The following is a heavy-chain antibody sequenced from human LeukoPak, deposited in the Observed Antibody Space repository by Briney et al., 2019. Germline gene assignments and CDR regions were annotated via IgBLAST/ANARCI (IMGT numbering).Heavy chain of an antibody. CDR3: ARDPNALDF. Sequence: PGGSLRLSCAASGFTFSTYAMSWVRQAPGKGLEWVSYIRSSGSTIYYADSVKGRFTISRDNAKNSLYLQMNSLRDEDTAVYYCARDPNALDFWGQGTLVTVSS. CDR2: IRSSGSTI. V-gene: IGHV3-48*02. CDR1: GFTFSTYA. J-gene: IGHJ4*02.